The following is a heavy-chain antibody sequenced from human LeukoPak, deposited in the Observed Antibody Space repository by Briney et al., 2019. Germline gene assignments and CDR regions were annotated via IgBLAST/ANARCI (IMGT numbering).Heavy chain of an antibody. V-gene: IGHV3-74*01. D-gene: IGHD4-23*01. CDR3: ARDYDGNFAVEY. Sequence: TGGSLSLSCAVCGFTFSSYWMHWLRQAPGKGLVWVSRINTDGSTTSYADSVNGRFSISRDNAKNTLYLQMNSLRAEDTAVYYCARDYDGNFAVEYWGQGTLVTVSS. CDR2: INTDGSTT. J-gene: IGHJ4*02. CDR1: GFTFSSYW.